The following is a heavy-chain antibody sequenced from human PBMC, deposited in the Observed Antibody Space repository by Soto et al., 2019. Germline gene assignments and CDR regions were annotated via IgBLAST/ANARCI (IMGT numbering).Heavy chain of an antibody. Sequence: EVQLLESGGGLVQPGGSLRLSCAASGFTFSSYAMTWVRQAPGKGLEWVAAISGSGGTTYSADSVKGRFTISRDNSKNTLYLQMNSLRDEDTAVYYCARYVDTDMGFDYWCQGTLVTVSS. CDR1: GFTFSSYA. J-gene: IGHJ4*02. CDR2: ISGSGGTT. CDR3: ARYVDTDMGFDY. D-gene: IGHD5-18*01. V-gene: IGHV3-23*01.